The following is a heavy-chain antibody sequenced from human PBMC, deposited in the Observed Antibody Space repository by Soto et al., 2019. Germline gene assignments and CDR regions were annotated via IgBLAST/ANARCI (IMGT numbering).Heavy chain of an antibody. J-gene: IGHJ5*02. D-gene: IGHD3-9*01. CDR3: ARVAPQDILTGYYLGWFDP. CDR1: GGSFSGYY. CDR2: INHSGST. V-gene: IGHV4-34*01. Sequence: QVQLQQWGAGLLKPSETLSLTCAVYGGSFSGYYWSWIRQPPGKGLEWIGEINHSGSTNYNPSLKSRVTISVDTSKNQFSLKLSSVTAADTAVYNCARVAPQDILTGYYLGWFDPWGQGTLVTVSS.